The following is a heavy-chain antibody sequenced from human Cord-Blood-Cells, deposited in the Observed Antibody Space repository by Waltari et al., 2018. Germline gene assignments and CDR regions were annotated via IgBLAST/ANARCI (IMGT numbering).Heavy chain of an antibody. CDR2: INHSVST. D-gene: IGHD2-2*01. Sequence: QVQLQQWGAGLLKPSETLSLTCAVYGGSFSGYYWSWIRQPPGKGLEWIGEINHSVSTNYNPSLKSRVTISVDTSKNQFSLKLSSVTAADTAVYYCARSAAMGVFDYWGQGTLVTVSS. CDR3: ARSAAMGVFDY. CDR1: GGSFSGYY. J-gene: IGHJ4*02. V-gene: IGHV4-34*01.